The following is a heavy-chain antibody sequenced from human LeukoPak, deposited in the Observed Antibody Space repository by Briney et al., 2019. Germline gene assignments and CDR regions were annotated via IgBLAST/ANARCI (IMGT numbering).Heavy chain of an antibody. J-gene: IGHJ4*02. CDR1: GFTFSDYY. D-gene: IGHD2-21*02. CDR2: ITSSSSYT. V-gene: IGHV3-11*06. CDR3: VRGAGDLGY. Sequence: GGSLRVSCAASGFTFSDYYMNWIRQAPGKGLEWVSYITSSSSYTNYADSVEGRFTISRDNAKNSLYLQMNSLRAEDTAVYYCVRGAGDLGYWGQGTLVTVSS.